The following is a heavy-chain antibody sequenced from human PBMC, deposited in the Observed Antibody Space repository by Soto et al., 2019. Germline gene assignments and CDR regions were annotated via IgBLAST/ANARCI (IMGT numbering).Heavy chain of an antibody. Sequence: EVQLVESGGGFVQPGGSLRLSCAASGFTFSSYSMNWVRQAPGKGLEWVSYISSSSSTIYYADSVKGRFTISRDNAKNSLYLQMNSLRDEDTAVYYCASSESNYYDSSDYWGQGTLVTVSS. V-gene: IGHV3-48*02. CDR2: ISSSSSTI. CDR3: ASSESNYYDSSDY. J-gene: IGHJ4*02. CDR1: GFTFSSYS. D-gene: IGHD3-22*01.